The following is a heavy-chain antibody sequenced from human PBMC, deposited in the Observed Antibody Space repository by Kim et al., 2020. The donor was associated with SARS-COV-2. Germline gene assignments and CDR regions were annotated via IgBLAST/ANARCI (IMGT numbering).Heavy chain of an antibody. CDR1: GFTFSSYW. Sequence: GGSLRLSCAASGFTFSSYWMFWVRQAPGKGLVWVSRISGDGRSTSLADSVKGRFTVSRDNDKNTLFLQMNSLRAEDTAVYYCTRYSGNYLTLGHFDYWGQGTLVTVSS. V-gene: IGHV3-74*01. J-gene: IGHJ4*02. CDR3: TRYSGNYLTLGHFDY. D-gene: IGHD1-26*01. CDR2: ISGDGRST.